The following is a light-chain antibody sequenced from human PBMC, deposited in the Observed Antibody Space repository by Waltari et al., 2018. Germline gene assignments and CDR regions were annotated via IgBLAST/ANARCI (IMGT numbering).Light chain of an antibody. CDR2: AAS. CDR1: QSISNH. J-gene: IGKJ4*01. Sequence: DIQMTQSPSSLSASVGDRVTITCRASQSISNHLNWYQQKPGKAPKLLIYAASSLQSGVPSRFSGSGSGTDFTLTVSSLQPEDFATYYCQHSYSTLFLTFGGGTRVEIK. CDR3: QHSYSTLFLT. V-gene: IGKV1-39*01.